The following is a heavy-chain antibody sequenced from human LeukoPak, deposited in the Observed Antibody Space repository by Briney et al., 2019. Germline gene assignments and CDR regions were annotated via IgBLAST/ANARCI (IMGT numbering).Heavy chain of an antibody. V-gene: IGHV3-23*01. CDR2: ISRSGGST. Sequence: GGSLRLSCAASGFTFSSYAMSWVRQAPGKGLEWVSAISRSGGSTYYADSVKGRFTISRDNSKNTLYLQMNILTAEDTAVYYCAKDHGAVTMIVVVITYYFDYWGQGTLVTVSS. CDR3: AKDHGAVTMIVVVITYYFDY. CDR1: GFTFSSYA. J-gene: IGHJ4*02. D-gene: IGHD3-22*01.